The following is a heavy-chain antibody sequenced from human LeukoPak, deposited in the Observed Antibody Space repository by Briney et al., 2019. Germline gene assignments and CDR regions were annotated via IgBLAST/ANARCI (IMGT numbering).Heavy chain of an antibody. CDR1: GFTFSSYS. D-gene: IGHD2-21*01. CDR3: ARGRGGCLFPLFDY. V-gene: IGHV3-48*01. J-gene: IGHJ4*02. Sequence: SGGSLRLSCAASGFTFSSYSMNWVRQAPGKGLEWVSYISSSSSTIYYADSVKGRFTISRDNAKNSLYLQMNSLRAEDTAVYYCARGRGGCLFPLFDYWGQGTLVTVSS. CDR2: ISSSSSTI.